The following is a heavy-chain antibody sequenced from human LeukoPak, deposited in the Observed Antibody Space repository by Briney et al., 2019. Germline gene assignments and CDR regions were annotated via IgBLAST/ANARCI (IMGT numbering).Heavy chain of an antibody. V-gene: IGHV4-59*08. Sequence: SETLSLTCTVSGGSISGDHWNWIRQPPGKGLEWIGYVYSSGNTNYNPSLKSRVAISIDTSKNQFSLKLSSVTAADTAVYYCARRNDFGIWGQGTMVTVSS. CDR3: ARRNDFGI. J-gene: IGHJ3*02. CDR2: VYSSGNT. CDR1: GGSISGDH.